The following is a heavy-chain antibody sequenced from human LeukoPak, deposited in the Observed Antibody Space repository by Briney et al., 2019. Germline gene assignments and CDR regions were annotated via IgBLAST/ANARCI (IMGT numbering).Heavy chain of an antibody. J-gene: IGHJ6*03. CDR3: AKGEKNYYYYMDV. CDR2: ISWNSGSI. CDR1: GFTFDDYA. Sequence: PGRSLRLSCAASGFTFDDYAMHWVRQAPGKGLEWVSGISWNSGSIGYADSVKGRFTISRDNSKNTLYLQMNSLRAEDTAVYYCAKGEKNYYYYMDVWGKGTTVTISS. V-gene: IGHV3-9*01.